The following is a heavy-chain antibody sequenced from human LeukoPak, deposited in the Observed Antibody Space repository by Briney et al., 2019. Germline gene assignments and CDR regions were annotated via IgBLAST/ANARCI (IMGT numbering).Heavy chain of an antibody. CDR1: GGSLGSSSYY. CDR2: IYFDGNT. V-gene: IGHV4-39*01. D-gene: IGHD3-3*01. CDR3: AAENGNFWIGYHYFED. Sequence: SETLSLTCTVSGGSLGSSSYYWGWIRQAPGKGLEWIGTIYFDGNTFYNPSLMSRVTLSIDISKSQFSLRLASVTAADTAIYYCAAENGNFWIGYHYFEDWGQGSLVSVSS. J-gene: IGHJ4*02.